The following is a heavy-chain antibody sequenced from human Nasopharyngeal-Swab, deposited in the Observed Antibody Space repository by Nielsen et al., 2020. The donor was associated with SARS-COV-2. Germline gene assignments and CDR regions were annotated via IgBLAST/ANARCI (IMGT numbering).Heavy chain of an antibody. J-gene: IGHJ2*01. CDR2: IIPMFGTA. CDR1: GGSFSGYA. V-gene: IGHV1-69*06. Sequence: SVKVSCKASGGSFSGYAISWVRQAPGHGLEWMGGIIPMFGTANYAQRFQGRVTITADKSTSTAYMELSSLRSEDTAVYYCARDSCGGDCYFRWYFDLWGRGTLVTVSS. D-gene: IGHD2-21*02. CDR3: ARDSCGGDCYFRWYFDL.